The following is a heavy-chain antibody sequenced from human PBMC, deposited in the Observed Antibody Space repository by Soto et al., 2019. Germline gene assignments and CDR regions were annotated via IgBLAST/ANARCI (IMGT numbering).Heavy chain of an antibody. D-gene: IGHD1-7*01. CDR2: IIPILGIA. CDR1: GGTFSSYT. V-gene: IGHV1-69*04. Sequence: ASVKVSCKASGGTFSSYTISWVRQAPGQGLEWMGRIIPILGIANYAQKFQGRVTITADKSTSTAYMGLSSLRSEDTAVYYCARDRITGTMDPDRRGNWFDPWGQGTLVTVSS. J-gene: IGHJ5*02. CDR3: ARDRITGTMDPDRRGNWFDP.